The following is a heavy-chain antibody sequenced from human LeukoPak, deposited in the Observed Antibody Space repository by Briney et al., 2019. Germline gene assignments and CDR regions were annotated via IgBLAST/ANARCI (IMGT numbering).Heavy chain of an antibody. J-gene: IGHJ4*02. V-gene: IGHV5-51*01. Sequence: PGESLKISCKASGYNFLKYWIAWVRQMPGKGLEWMGIIYPGDSDIRYSPSFRGQVTISADKSITTAYLQWSSLKASDTAMYYCARHFGYSGYDGDYWGQGTLVTVSS. CDR1: GYNFLKYW. CDR3: ARHFGYSGYDGDY. D-gene: IGHD5-12*01. CDR2: IYPGDSDI.